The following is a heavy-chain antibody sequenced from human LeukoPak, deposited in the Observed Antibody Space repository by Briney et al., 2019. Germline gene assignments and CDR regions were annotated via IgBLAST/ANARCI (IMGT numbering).Heavy chain of an antibody. J-gene: IGHJ3*02. CDR1: GGSISSGGYY. V-gene: IGHV4-30-2*01. CDR2: IYHSGST. D-gene: IGHD3-10*01. CDR3: ARAVAPLWFGEGPDAFDI. Sequence: SQTLSLTCAVSGGSISSGGYYWSWIRQPPGKGLEWIGYIYHSGSTYYNPSLKSRVTISVDRSKNQFSLKLSSVTAADTAVYYCARAVAPLWFGEGPDAFDIWGQGTMVTVSS.